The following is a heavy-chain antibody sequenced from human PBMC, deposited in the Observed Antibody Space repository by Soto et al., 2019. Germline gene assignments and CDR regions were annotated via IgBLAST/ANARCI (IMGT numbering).Heavy chain of an antibody. D-gene: IGHD3-10*01. Sequence: PGGSLRLSCAASGFTFSSYGMHWVRQAPGKGLEWVAVIWYDGSNKYYADSVKGRFTISRDNSKNTLYLQMNSLRAEDTAVYYCARCTFGETFRVDYWGQGTLGTAS. CDR1: GFTFSSYG. CDR3: ARCTFGETFRVDY. CDR2: IWYDGSNK. J-gene: IGHJ4*02. V-gene: IGHV3-33*01.